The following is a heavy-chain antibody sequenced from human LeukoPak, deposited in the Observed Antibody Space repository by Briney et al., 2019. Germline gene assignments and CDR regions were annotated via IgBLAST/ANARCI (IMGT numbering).Heavy chain of an antibody. CDR1: GFTFSSYS. V-gene: IGHV3-33*08. Sequence: GGSLRLSCAASGFTFSSYSMNWVRQAPGKGLEWVAVIWYDGSNKNYGDPVKGRFTISRDNSKNTLFLQMDSLRAGDTAVYYCARGGYSYGYTPTYYFDYWGQGILVTVSS. D-gene: IGHD5-18*01. CDR3: ARGGYSYGYTPTYYFDY. CDR2: IWYDGSNK. J-gene: IGHJ4*02.